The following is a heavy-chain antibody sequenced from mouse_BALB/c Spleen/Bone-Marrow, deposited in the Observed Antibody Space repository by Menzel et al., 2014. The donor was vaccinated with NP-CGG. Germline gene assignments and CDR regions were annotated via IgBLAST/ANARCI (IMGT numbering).Heavy chain of an antibody. J-gene: IGHJ4*01. D-gene: IGHD2-13*01. CDR1: GYTFTTYT. V-gene: IGHV1-4*01. CDR2: INPSSGYT. Sequence: VKLVESGAELARPGASAKMSCRASGYTFTTYTMHWVKQRPGQGLEWIGYINPSSGYTYYNQKFKDKATLTADKSSSAAYLQLSSLTSEDSAVYYCARVYGDYDAMDYWGQGTSVTVSS. CDR3: ARVYGDYDAMDY.